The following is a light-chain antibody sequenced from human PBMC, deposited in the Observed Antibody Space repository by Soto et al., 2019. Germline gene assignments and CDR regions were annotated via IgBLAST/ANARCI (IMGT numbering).Light chain of an antibody. Sequence: DIQLTQSPSFLSASVGDRVTITCRASQSISSYLNWYQHKPGKAPKLLIYAASSLQTGVPSRFSGSRSGTDFALTISSLQREDFATYYCQQTDSFPRTFGQGTKVDIK. CDR1: QSISSY. CDR3: QQTDSFPRT. CDR2: AAS. V-gene: IGKV1-39*01. J-gene: IGKJ1*01.